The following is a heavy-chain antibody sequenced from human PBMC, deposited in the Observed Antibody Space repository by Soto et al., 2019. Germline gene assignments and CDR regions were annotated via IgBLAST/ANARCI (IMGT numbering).Heavy chain of an antibody. CDR1: GGSISSSSYY. D-gene: IGHD6-13*01. V-gene: IGHV4-39*01. CDR3: ARRPIAAAAGTFPYHYYYGMDV. J-gene: IGHJ6*02. CDR2: IYYSGST. Sequence: PETLSLTCTVSGGSISSSSYYWGWIRQPPGKGLEWIGSIYYSGSTYYNPSLKSRVTISVDTSKNQFSLKLSSVTAADTAVYYCARRPIAAAAGTFPYHYYYGMDVWGQGTTVTVSS.